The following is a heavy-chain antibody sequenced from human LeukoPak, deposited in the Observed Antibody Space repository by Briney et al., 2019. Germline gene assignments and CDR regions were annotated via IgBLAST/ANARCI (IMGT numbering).Heavy chain of an antibody. V-gene: IGHV4-31*03. CDR3: ARGRSWGSYYYDSSGYYFGY. J-gene: IGHJ4*02. D-gene: IGHD3-22*01. Sequence: SETLSLTCTVSGGSISSGGYYWSWIRQHPGKGLEWIGYIYSSGSTYYNPSLKSRVTISVDTSKNQFSLKLSSVTAADTAVYYCARGRSWGSYYYDSSGYYFGYWGQGTLVTVSS. CDR1: GGSISSGGYY. CDR2: IYSSGST.